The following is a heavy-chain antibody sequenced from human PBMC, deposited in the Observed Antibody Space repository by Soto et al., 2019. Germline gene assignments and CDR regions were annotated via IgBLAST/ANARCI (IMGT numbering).Heavy chain of an antibody. J-gene: IGHJ4*02. CDR2: MTYDGSNK. CDR3: AKGRYYYDSRGLLDS. CDR1: GFTFSSCD. V-gene: IGHV3-30*18. D-gene: IGHD3-22*01. Sequence: GGSLRLSWSPSGFTFSSCDIHWVRPAPGKGLEWVAVMTYDGSNKYYADSVKGRFSIFRDNSKNTQDRQMDSLRAEDTAVYYCAKGRYYYDSRGLLDSWGQGTRVIVSS.